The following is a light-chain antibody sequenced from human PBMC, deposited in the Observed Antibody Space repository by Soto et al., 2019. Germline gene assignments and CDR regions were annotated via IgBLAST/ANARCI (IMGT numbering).Light chain of an antibody. V-gene: IGKV3-20*01. CDR1: QSVTNNY. Sequence: ESVLTQSPGTLSLSPGERATLSCRATQSVTNNYFAWYQQKPGQSHRLLIYGVSSRATDIPDRFIGSGSGTDFTLTISRLEPEDFVVYYCQQYSSLPHTFGQGTKLEAK. CDR3: QQYSSLPHT. J-gene: IGKJ2*01. CDR2: GVS.